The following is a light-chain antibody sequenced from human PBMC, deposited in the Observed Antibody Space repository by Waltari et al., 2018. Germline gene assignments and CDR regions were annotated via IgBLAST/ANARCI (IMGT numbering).Light chain of an antibody. CDR2: GTD. CDR3: QSYDTSLLGV. J-gene: IGLJ3*02. Sequence: QSVLTQPPSVSGAPGQTVPLSCTGSSSNTAAGYHVHWYQQLPGTAPKLLIYGTDNRPSGFPDRFSGSKSGTSASLAITGLQAEDEAHYYCQSYDTSLLGVFGGGTKLTVL. CDR1: SSNTAAGYH. V-gene: IGLV1-40*01.